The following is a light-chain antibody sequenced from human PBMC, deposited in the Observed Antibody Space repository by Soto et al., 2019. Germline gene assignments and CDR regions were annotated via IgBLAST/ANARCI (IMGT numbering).Light chain of an antibody. CDR1: SRDVGGSNY. CDR2: EVN. CDR3: SSYRSIGTLV. V-gene: IGLV2-14*01. J-gene: IGLJ1*01. Sequence: QSVLIQPASVSGSPGQSITISCTGTSRDVGGSNYVSWYQHHPHRAPKLLIYEVNYRPSGVSSRFSGSKSGNTASLTISGLQAEDEADYYCSSYRSIGTLVFGTGTKLTVL.